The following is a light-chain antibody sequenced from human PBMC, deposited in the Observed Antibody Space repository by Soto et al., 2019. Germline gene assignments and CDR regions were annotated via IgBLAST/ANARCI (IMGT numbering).Light chain of an antibody. CDR2: QVT. Sequence: QSALTQPASVSGSPGQSITISCTGTSSDLAIYNYVSWYQQQPGKAPKPMIYQVTNRPSGVSNRFSGSRSGNTASLTISGLQAEDEADYYCSSDTDSSNYVFGTGTKVTAL. V-gene: IGLV2-14*01. CDR3: SSDTDSSNYV. CDR1: SSDLAIYNY. J-gene: IGLJ1*01.